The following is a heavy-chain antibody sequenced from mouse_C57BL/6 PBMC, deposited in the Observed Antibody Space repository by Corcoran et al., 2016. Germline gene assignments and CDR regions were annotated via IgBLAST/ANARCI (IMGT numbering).Heavy chain of an antibody. J-gene: IGHJ1*03. CDR2: INTYSGVP. D-gene: IGHD1-1*01. CDR3: APFITTIVEDWYFDV. CDR1: GYTFTTYG. Sequence: QIQLVQSGPELKKPGETVKISCKASGYTFTTYGMSWVKQAPGKGLKWMGWINTYSGVPTYADDFKGRFAFSLETSASTAYLQINNLKNEDTATYFCAPFITTIVEDWYFDVWGTGTTVTVSS. V-gene: IGHV9-3*01.